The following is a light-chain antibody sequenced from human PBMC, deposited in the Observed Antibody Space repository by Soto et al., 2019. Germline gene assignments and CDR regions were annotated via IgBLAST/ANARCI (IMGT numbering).Light chain of an antibody. Sequence: DIQMTQFPSTLSASVGDRVTITCRASQTTNTWLAWYQQKPGTAPKLLIYDASSLEGGVPSRFSASGSGTEFTLTISSLQPDDLATYYCQQYISYPYPFGQGTKVEIK. CDR3: QQYISYPYP. CDR1: QTTNTW. V-gene: IGKV1-5*01. CDR2: DAS. J-gene: IGKJ2*01.